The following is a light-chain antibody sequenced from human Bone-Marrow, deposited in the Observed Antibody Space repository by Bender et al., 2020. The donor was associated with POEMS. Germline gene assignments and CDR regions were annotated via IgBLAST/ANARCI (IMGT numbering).Light chain of an antibody. V-gene: IGLV2-23*02. CDR1: SSDIGTYNL. Sequence: QSALTQPASVSGSPGQSITISCTGTSSDIGTYNLVSWYHQHPDQAPKLLIFDVNKRPSGVPDRFSGSKSANTAYLTISGLQAEEEADYYCSSYAAGYKVVFGGGTKLTVV. J-gene: IGLJ2*01. CDR3: SSYAAGYKVV. CDR2: DVN.